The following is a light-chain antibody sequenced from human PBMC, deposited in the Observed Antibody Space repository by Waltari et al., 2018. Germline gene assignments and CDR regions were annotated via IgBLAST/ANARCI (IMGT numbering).Light chain of an antibody. CDR2: ADS. J-gene: IGLJ2*01. CDR3: QVWDSSSDHPL. V-gene: IGLV3-21*01. Sequence: SYELTQPRSVSVSPGQTARITCGGDNIGSKSVQWYQQKPPQAPVLFIYADSERPSGIPERFSGSNSGNTATLTISGVEAGDEADYYCQVWDSSSDHPLFGGGTRLTVL. CDR1: NIGSKS.